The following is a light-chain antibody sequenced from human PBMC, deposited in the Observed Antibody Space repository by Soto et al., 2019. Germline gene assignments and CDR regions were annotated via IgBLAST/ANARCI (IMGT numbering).Light chain of an antibody. J-gene: IGKJ1*01. V-gene: IGKV3-11*01. Sequence: EIVLTQSPATLSLSPGERATLSCRASQSVSSYLAWYQHKPGQAPRLLIYDASTRATGIPARFSGSGSGTDFPLTISSLEPEDFAVYYCQQRSNWPPWTFGQGTKVEIK. CDR3: QQRSNWPPWT. CDR1: QSVSSY. CDR2: DAS.